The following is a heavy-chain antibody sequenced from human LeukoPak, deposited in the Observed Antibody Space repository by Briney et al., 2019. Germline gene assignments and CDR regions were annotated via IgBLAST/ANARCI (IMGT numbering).Heavy chain of an antibody. V-gene: IGHV3-30*18. D-gene: IGHD1-14*01. CDR3: AKEGSYNPFDY. CDR2: ISYDGSNK. Sequence: PGRSPRLSCAASGFIFSLYVMHWVRQAPGKGLDWVAVISYDGSNKYYADSVKGRFTISRDNSKNTLYLQMTSLRADDTAVYYCAKEGSYNPFDYWGQGTLVTVSS. CDR1: GFIFSLYV. J-gene: IGHJ4*02.